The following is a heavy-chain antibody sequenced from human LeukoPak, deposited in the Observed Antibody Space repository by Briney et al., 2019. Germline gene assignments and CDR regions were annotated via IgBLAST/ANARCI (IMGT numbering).Heavy chain of an antibody. CDR3: ARDMGIYGDYE. Sequence: PGGSLRLSCAASGFTSSSYSMNWVRQAPGKGLEWVSSISSSSSYIYYADSVKGRFTISRDNAKNSLYLQMNSLRAEDTAVYYCARDMGIYGDYEWGQGTLVTVSS. CDR1: GFTSSSYS. CDR2: ISSSSSYI. V-gene: IGHV3-21*01. J-gene: IGHJ4*02. D-gene: IGHD4-17*01.